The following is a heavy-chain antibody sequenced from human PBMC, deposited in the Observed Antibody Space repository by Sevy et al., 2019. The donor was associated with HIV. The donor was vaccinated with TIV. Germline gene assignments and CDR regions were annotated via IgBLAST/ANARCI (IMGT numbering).Heavy chain of an antibody. J-gene: IGHJ5*02. D-gene: IGHD2-15*01. V-gene: IGHV1-18*01. Sequence: ASVKVSCKASGYMFNAYWIHWVRQAPGQGLEWMGWISAYNGNTNYAQKLQGRVTMTTDTSTSTAYMELRSLRSDDTAVYYCAAYCSGGSCYTRHWFDPWGQGTLVTVSS. CDR1: GYMFNAYW. CDR2: ISAYNGNT. CDR3: AAYCSGGSCYTRHWFDP.